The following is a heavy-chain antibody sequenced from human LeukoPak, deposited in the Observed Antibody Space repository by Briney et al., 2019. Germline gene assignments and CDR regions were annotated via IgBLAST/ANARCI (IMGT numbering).Heavy chain of an antibody. CDR2: IYTTGST. V-gene: IGHV4-4*07. J-gene: IGHJ4*02. D-gene: IGHD6-19*01. Sequence: PSGTLSLTCTVSGGSISSYYWTWIRQPAGKGLEWIGRIYTTGSTNYNPSLNSRVTMSVDTSKNQFSLKLSSVTAADTAVYYCARQIAVAGKAGSDYWGQGTLVTVSS. CDR3: ARQIAVAGKAGSDY. CDR1: GGSISSYY.